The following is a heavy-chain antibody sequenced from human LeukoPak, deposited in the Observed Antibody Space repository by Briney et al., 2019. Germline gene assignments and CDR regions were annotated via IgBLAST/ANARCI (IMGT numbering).Heavy chain of an antibody. CDR2: ISSSSSTI. V-gene: IGHV3-48*01. J-gene: IGHJ4*02. CDR3: ARDIPYYYDSSGYFYYFDY. CDR1: GFTFSSYS. D-gene: IGHD3-22*01. Sequence: HSGGSLRLSCAASGFTFSSYSMTWVRQAPGKGLEWVSYISSSSSTICYADSVKGRFTISRDNAKNSLYLQMNSLRAEDTAVYYCARDIPYYYDSSGYFYYFDYWGQGTLVTVSS.